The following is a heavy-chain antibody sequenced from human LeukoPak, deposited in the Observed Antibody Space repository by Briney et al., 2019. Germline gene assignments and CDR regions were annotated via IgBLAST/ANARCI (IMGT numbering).Heavy chain of an antibody. D-gene: IGHD3-10*01. CDR3: ARGRGSFDY. CDR2: IYYSGST. J-gene: IGHJ4*02. V-gene: IGHV4-59*01. CDR1: GGSISTYY. Sequence: SETLSLTCTVSGGSISTYYWSWIRHPPGKGLEWIGYIYYSGSTYYNPSLESRVTISVETYKNQFSLRLSFVTAADTAVYYCARGRGSFDYWGQGTLVTVSS.